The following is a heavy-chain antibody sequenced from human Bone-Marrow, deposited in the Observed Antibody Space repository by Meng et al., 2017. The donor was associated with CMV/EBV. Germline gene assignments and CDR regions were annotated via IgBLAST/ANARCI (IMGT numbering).Heavy chain of an antibody. Sequence: VPSGDEVKNPVASVKVLCRALGYTYTSYYMHWVRRAPGQGREWMGIINPSGGSTRYAQKFQGRVTMTRDTSTSTVYMELSSLRSEDTAVYYCARRRRDSSGYYLDYWGQGTLVTVSS. CDR3: ARRRRDSSGYYLDY. V-gene: IGHV1-46*01. J-gene: IGHJ4*02. CDR1: GYTYTSYY. D-gene: IGHD3-22*01. CDR2: INPSGGST.